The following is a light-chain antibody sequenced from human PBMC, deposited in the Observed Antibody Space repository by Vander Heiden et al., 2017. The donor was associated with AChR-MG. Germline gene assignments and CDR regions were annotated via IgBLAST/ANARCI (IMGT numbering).Light chain of an antibody. CDR1: SSDVGGYNY. CDR2: DVS. V-gene: IGLV2-14*03. CDR3: SSDTSSSTAWL. J-gene: IGLJ3*02. Sequence: QSALTQPAPVSGSPGQSITISYTGTSSDVGGYNYVSWYQQHPGKAPKLMIYDVSNRPSGVANRFSGSKSGNTASLTISGLQAEDEADYYCSSDTSSSTAWLFVGGTKLTVL.